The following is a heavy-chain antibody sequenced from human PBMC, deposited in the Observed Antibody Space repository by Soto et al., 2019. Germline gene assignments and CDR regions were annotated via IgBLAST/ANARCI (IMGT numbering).Heavy chain of an antibody. CDR2: INPSGGAT. CDR1: GYTFTDYY. J-gene: IGHJ4*02. Sequence: QVQMVQSGAEVKKPGASVKVSCEASGYTFTDYYMHWVRQAPGQGLEWMGRINPSGGATTYVQKFQGRVTMTTDTSTSTVYMDLSSLKSEDTAVYYCARGSSLALDYWGQGTLFTVSS. CDR3: ARGSSLALDY. V-gene: IGHV1-46*01.